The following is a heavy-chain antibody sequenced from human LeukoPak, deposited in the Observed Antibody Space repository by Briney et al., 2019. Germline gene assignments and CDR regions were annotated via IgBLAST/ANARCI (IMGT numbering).Heavy chain of an antibody. V-gene: IGHV1-69*04. CDR3: ARGYCSGGSCYQAFDY. J-gene: IGHJ4*02. Sequence: SVKVSCKASGGTFSSYAISWVRQAPGQGLEWMGRIIPILGIANYAQKFQGRVMITADKSTSTAYMELRSLRSDDTAVYYCARGYCSGGSCYQAFDYWGQGTLVTVSS. CDR2: IIPILGIA. CDR1: GGTFSSYA. D-gene: IGHD2-15*01.